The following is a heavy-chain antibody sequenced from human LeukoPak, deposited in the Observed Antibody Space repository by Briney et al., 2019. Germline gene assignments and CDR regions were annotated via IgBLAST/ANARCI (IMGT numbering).Heavy chain of an antibody. CDR3: AAPSRIQLDY. CDR2: IVVGSGNT. J-gene: IGHJ4*02. D-gene: IGHD5-18*01. Sequence: SVKVSCKASGFTFTSSAVQWVRQARERRLEWIGWIVVGSGNTNYAQMFQGRVTITRDMSTSTAYMELSSLRSEDTAVYYCAAPSRIQLDYWGQGTLVTVSS. V-gene: IGHV1-58*01. CDR1: GFTFTSSA.